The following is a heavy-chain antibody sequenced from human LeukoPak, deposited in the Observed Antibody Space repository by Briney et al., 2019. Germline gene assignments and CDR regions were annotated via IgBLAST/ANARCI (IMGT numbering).Heavy chain of an antibody. CDR3: ARDRGGGHMGV. V-gene: IGHV3-13*01. CDR2: IDTTGDT. CDR1: GFTFSTYD. D-gene: IGHD2-15*01. J-gene: IGHJ6*03. Sequence: QSGGSLRLSCAASGFTFSTYDMHWVRQATGKGLEWVSAIDTTGDTYYPGSVKGRFTISRENAKNSLYLQMNSLRAGDTAVYYCARDRGGGHMGVWGKGTTVTISS.